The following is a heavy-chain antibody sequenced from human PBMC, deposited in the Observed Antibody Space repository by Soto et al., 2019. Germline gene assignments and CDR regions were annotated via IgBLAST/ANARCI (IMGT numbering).Heavy chain of an antibody. Sequence: TLSLTCAVSGGSIITGGYSWSWIRQPPGKGPEWIGYIYHSGSTYYNPSLKSRVTISVDRSKNQFSLKLSSVTAADTAVYYCARGGVYYGMDVWGQGTTVTVSS. CDR1: GGSIITGGYS. D-gene: IGHD3-10*01. J-gene: IGHJ6*02. V-gene: IGHV4-30-2*01. CDR2: IYHSGST. CDR3: ARGGVYYGMDV.